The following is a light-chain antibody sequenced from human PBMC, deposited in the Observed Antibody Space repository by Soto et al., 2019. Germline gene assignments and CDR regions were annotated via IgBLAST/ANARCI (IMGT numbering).Light chain of an antibody. Sequence: EIVMTQSPDTLSVSPGDRATLSCRASRSVGSNLAWYRQKPGQAPRLLIYGTSIRATGIPARFSGSGSGTEFSLTISSLQSEDFAVYYCQQYNRWPPITFGQGTRLEIK. CDR2: GTS. V-gene: IGKV3-15*01. CDR3: QQYNRWPPIT. CDR1: RSVGSN. J-gene: IGKJ5*01.